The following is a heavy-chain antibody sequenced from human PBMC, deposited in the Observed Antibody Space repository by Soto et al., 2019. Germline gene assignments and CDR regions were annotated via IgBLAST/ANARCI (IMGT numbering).Heavy chain of an antibody. Sequence: SETLSLTCTVSGGSISSTDHYWGWVRQPPGKGLEWLGSIYFAGSTFHNPALKSRATISVDTSRNQFSLRLTTVTASDTAVYFCARLVFHCLRGSCDDYSFYGLDVWGQGTRVTVS. V-gene: IGHV4-39*01. CDR1: GGSISSTDHY. D-gene: IGHD2-15*01. J-gene: IGHJ6*02. CDR2: IYFAGST. CDR3: ARLVFHCLRGSCDDYSFYGLDV.